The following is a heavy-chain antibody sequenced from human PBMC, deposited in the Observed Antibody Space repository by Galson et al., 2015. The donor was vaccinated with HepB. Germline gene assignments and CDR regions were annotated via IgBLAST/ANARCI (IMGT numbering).Heavy chain of an antibody. Sequence: SETLSLTCTVSGASISRFHWGWIRQPPGKGLEWLGHIYEIGDIRYDPSLRSRVTISVDTSKNQFSLNLSSVTAADTAVYYCASYITGNGGRGWWGQGTLVTVSS. J-gene: IGHJ4*02. D-gene: IGHD1-14*01. CDR1: GASISRFH. V-gene: IGHV4-59*08. CDR3: ASYITGNGGRGW. CDR2: IYEIGDI.